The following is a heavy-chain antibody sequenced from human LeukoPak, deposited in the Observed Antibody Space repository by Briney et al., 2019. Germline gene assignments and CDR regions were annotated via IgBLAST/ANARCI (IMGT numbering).Heavy chain of an antibody. CDR1: GYSISSGYY. D-gene: IGHD2-2*01. CDR2: IYHSGST. J-gene: IGHJ4*02. CDR3: ARHARHAPFDY. Sequence: SETLSLTCAVSGYSISSGYYWGWTRQPPGKGLEWIGSIYHSGSTYYNPSLKSRVTISVDTSKNQFSLKLSSVTAADTAVYYCARHARHAPFDYWGQGTLVTVSS. V-gene: IGHV4-38-2*01.